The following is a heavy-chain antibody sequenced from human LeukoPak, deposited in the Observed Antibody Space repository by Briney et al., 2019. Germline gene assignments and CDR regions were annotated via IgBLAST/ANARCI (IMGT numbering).Heavy chain of an antibody. CDR1: GFTFSSYA. CDR2: ISSDESSE. Sequence: GGSLRLSCAASGFTFSSYAMHWVRQAPGKGLEWVAVISSDESSENYADSVEGRFTISRDNSKNTLYLQMNTLRAEDTAVYYCAREKYCTATDCLHGRFYFDYWGQGTLVTVSS. V-gene: IGHV3-30*04. J-gene: IGHJ4*02. D-gene: IGHD2-8*02. CDR3: AREKYCTATDCLHGRFYFDY.